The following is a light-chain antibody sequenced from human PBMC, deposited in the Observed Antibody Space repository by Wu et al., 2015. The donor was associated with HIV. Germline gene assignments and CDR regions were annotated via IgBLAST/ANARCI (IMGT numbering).Light chain of an antibody. CDR3: QRYNSAPPT. Sequence: DIQMTQSPSTLSASVGDRVTITCRASQSISSWLAWYQQKPGKGPNLLIYKASTLEGGVPSRFSGSGSGTEFTLTISSLQPEDVATYFCQRYNSAPPTFGGGTKVQIK. CDR1: QSISSW. V-gene: IGKV1-5*03. J-gene: IGKJ4*01. CDR2: KAS.